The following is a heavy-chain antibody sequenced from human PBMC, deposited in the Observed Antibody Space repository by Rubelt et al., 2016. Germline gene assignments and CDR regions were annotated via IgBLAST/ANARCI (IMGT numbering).Heavy chain of an antibody. J-gene: IGHJ4*02. CDR1: GYTFTDSC. CDR3: ARGGVLGIF. CDR2: INTHTALP. V-gene: IGHV7-4-1*02. D-gene: IGHD1-14*01. Sequence: QVQLVQSGAEVKKPGASVKVSCKTSGYTFTDSCMHWVRQAPGQGLEWMGWINTHTALPAYAQGFTGRFVFSLDTSVSTAYLQISSLRPEDTAVYYCARGGVLGIFWGQGTLVTVSS.